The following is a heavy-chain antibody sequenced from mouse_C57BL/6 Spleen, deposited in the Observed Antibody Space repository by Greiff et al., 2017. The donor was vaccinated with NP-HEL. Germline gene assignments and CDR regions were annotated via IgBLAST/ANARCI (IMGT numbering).Heavy chain of an antibody. CDR1: GFTFSDYG. V-gene: IGHV5-17*01. J-gene: IGHJ1*03. Sequence: EVKLMESGGGLVKPGGSLKLSCAASGFTFSDYGMHWVRQAPEKGLEWVAYISSGSSTIYYADTVKGRFTISRDNAKNTLFLQMTSLRSEDTAMYYCARRYYGSSGWYFDVWGTGTTVTVSS. CDR3: ARRYYGSSGWYFDV. CDR2: ISSGSSTI. D-gene: IGHD1-1*01.